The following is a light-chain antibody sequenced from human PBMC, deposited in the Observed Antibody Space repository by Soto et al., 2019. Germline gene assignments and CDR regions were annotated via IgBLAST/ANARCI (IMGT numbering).Light chain of an antibody. CDR3: KSYAGSNTYV. CDR2: DVV. CDR1: KSDIGVYDF. V-gene: IGLV2-8*01. Sequence: QSALTQPPSASGSPGQSVTISCTGTKSDIGVYDFVSWYQHHPGKAPRLIIYDVVQRPSGVPDRFSGSKSGNTASLTGSGLQAADEADYFCKSYAGSNTYVFGSGTKLTVL. J-gene: IGLJ1*01.